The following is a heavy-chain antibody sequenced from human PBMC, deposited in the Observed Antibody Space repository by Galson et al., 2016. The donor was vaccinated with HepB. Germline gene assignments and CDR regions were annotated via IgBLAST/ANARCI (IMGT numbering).Heavy chain of an antibody. J-gene: IGHJ6*01. V-gene: IGHV2-5*02. CDR1: GFSLSTREMG. Sequence: PALVKPTQTLTLTCSFSGFSLSTREMGVVWNRQPPGKALEWLALIYWADLKFYSPSLKSRLTITKDTSKDQVFLRMTNVDPVDTATYYCAHITYDDYTMDVWGQGTTVTVSS. CDR2: IYWADLK. CDR3: AHITYDDYTMDV. D-gene: IGHD3-16*01.